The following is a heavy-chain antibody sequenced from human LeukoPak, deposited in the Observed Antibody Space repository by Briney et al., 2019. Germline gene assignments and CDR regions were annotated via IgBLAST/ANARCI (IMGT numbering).Heavy chain of an antibody. D-gene: IGHD3-3*01. CDR2: INSDGSST. CDR3: ARAISITIFGVVIKWAFDY. J-gene: IGHJ4*02. CDR1: GFTFGSYW. Sequence: GGSLRLSCAASGFTFGSYWMHWVRQAPGKGLVWVSRINSDGSSTSYADSVKGRFTISRDNAKNTLYLQMNSLRAEDTAVYYCARAISITIFGVVIKWAFDYWGQGTLVTVSS. V-gene: IGHV3-74*01.